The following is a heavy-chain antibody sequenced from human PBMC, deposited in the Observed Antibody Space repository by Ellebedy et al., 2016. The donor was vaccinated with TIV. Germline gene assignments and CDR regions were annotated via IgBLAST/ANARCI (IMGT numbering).Heavy chain of an antibody. D-gene: IGHD5-12*01. CDR1: GFTFSSYG. CDR2: VRFDGSYK. CDR3: AKEYSGSDDYYGMDA. J-gene: IGHJ6*02. Sequence: GESLKISCAASGFTFSSYGMNWVRQAPGKGLEWVAFVRFDGSYKFYAKSLKGRVTLSRDNSKKTLSLEMNSLRDEDTAVYYCAKEYSGSDDYYGMDAWGQGTTVTVSS. V-gene: IGHV3-30*02.